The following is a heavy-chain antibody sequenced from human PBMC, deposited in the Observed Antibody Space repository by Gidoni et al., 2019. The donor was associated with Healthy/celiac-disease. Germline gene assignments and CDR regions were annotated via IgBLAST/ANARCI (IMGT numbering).Heavy chain of an antibody. CDR2: IYSGGST. J-gene: IGHJ4*02. CDR1: GFTVSSNY. CDR3: ARGGDIYYDFWSGYYTFDY. V-gene: IGHV3-66*02. D-gene: IGHD3-3*01. Sequence: EVQLVESGGGLVQPGGSLRLSCAASGFTVSSNYRGWVRQAPGKGLEWVAVIYSGGSTYYADSVKGRFTISRDNSKNTLYLQMNSLRAEDTAVYYCARGGDIYYDFWSGYYTFDYWGQGTLVTVSS.